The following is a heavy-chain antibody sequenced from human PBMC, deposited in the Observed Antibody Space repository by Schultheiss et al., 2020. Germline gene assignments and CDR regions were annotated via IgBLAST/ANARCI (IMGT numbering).Heavy chain of an antibody. Sequence: SETLSLTCTVSGGSISSYYWSWIRQPPGKGLEWIGYIYYSGSTYYNPSLKSRVTISVDTSKNQFSLKLSSVTAADTAVYYCARERDSYAHFDYWGQGTLVTVSS. D-gene: IGHD5-18*01. CDR3: ARERDSYAHFDY. V-gene: IGHV4-59*01. CDR2: IYYSGST. CDR1: GGSISSYY. J-gene: IGHJ4*02.